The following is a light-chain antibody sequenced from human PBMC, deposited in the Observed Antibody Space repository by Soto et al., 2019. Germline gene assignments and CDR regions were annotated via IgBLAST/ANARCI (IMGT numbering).Light chain of an antibody. CDR2: DAS. Sequence: EIVLTQSPATLPFSPGERATLSCRAIQSVSSYLAWYQQKPGQAPRLLIYDASNRATGIPARFSDSGSGTDFTLTISSLEPEDFAVYYGKQRSNWYTFGQGTKLEIK. V-gene: IGKV3-11*01. J-gene: IGKJ2*01. CDR3: KQRSNWYT. CDR1: QSVSSY.